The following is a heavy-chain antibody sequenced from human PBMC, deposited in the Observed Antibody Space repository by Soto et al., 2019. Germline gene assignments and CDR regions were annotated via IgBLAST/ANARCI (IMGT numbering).Heavy chain of an antibody. CDR2: IDPSDSYT. Sequence: PGESLKISCQASGYKFTSNWLSWVRQVPGKGLEWVGRIDPSDSYTKYSPSFQVRVTITTDKSISTVYLQWDSLQASDTAMYYCARQAPRGYSYANYYFEYWGQGTLVTVSS. CDR1: GYKFTSNW. CDR3: ARQAPRGYSYANYYFEY. J-gene: IGHJ4*01. D-gene: IGHD5-18*01. V-gene: IGHV5-10-1*01.